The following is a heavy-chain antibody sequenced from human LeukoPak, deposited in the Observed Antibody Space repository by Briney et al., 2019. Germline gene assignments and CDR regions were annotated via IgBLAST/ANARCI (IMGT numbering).Heavy chain of an antibody. Sequence: GGSLRLSCAASGFTFSSYGMNWGRQAPGKGLEWVSYIGSGGTTIYYADSVKGRFTISRDNAKDSLYLQMNSLRAEDTAFYYCVRGHYYDSSGYYYLYYWGQGTLVTVSS. CDR2: IGSGGTTI. CDR1: GFTFSSYG. J-gene: IGHJ4*02. CDR3: VRGHYYDSSGYYYLYY. V-gene: IGHV3-48*03. D-gene: IGHD3-22*01.